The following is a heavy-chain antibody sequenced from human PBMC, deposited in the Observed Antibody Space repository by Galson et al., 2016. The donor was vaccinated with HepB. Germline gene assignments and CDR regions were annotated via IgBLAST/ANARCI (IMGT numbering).Heavy chain of an antibody. CDR3: ARTWTNSDTSGYHFDY. J-gene: IGHJ4*02. CDR2: IYPGDSDT. Sequence: QSGAEVKKPGESLKISCKGSGYSFTNYWIGWVRQMPGKGLEWMGIIYPGDSDTRYSPSFQGQVTISVDKSICTAYLQWSSLKASDTAMYYCARTWTNSDTSGYHFDYWGQGTLVTVSS. D-gene: IGHD3-22*01. V-gene: IGHV5-51*01. CDR1: GYSFTNYW.